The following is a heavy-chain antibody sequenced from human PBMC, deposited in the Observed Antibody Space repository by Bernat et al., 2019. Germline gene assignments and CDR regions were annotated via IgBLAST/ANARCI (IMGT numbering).Heavy chain of an antibody. V-gene: IGHV1-18*01. Sequence: QVQLVQSGAEVKKPGASVRVSCKASGYTFTNYGISWVRQAPGQGLEWMGWISTYNGNTKYVQSLQGRVTMTTDTSSSTAYMDLRSLTSDDTAVYYCARDPPNRGGEGSGLREDDFWGQGTLVTVSS. J-gene: IGHJ4*02. CDR1: GYTFTNYG. CDR2: ISTYNGNT. D-gene: IGHD6-19*01. CDR3: ARDPPNRGGEGSGLREDDF.